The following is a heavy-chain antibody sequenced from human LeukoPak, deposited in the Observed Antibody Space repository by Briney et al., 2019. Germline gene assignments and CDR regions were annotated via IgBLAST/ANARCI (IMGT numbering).Heavy chain of an antibody. V-gene: IGHV3-23*01. CDR2: IRGSGGGT. CDR1: GFTFSNYG. D-gene: IGHD2-21*02. CDR3: VKARMPHCGTDCLES. J-gene: IGHJ4*02. Sequence: PGGSLRLSCAASGFTFSNYGMSWVRQAPGKGLEWVSVIRGSGGGTYYADSAKGRFTISRDNSKNTVYLQMNSLRAEDTAVYYCVKARMPHCGTDCLESWGQGTLVTVSS.